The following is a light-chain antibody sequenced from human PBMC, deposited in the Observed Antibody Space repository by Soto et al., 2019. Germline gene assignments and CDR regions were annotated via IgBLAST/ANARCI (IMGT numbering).Light chain of an antibody. V-gene: IGKV3D-15*02. CDR3: QQYGNSPLT. CDR1: QSVSNT. Sequence: IVMTQSAAPLSGSPGERATLSWRASQSVSNTLAWYQQKPGQAPRLLIYAASTRGTGIPDRFSGSQYGTDFNLTISRLETEDFAVYYCQQYGNSPLTFGQGTRLETK. CDR2: AAS. J-gene: IGKJ5*01.